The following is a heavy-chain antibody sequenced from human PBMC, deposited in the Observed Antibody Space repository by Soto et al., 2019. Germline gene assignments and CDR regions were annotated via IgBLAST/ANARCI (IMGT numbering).Heavy chain of an antibody. D-gene: IGHD3-10*01. J-gene: IGHJ6*03. V-gene: IGHV4-34*01. CDR2: INHSGST. CDR3: RGYYYGSGSSESRAYYYYMDV. CDR1: GGSFSGYY. Sequence: SETLSLTCAVYGGSFSGYYWSWIRQPPGKGLEWIGEINHSGSTNYNPSLKSRVTISVDTSKNQFSLKLSSVTAADTAVYFARGYYYGSGSSESRAYYYYMDVWGKGTTVTVSS.